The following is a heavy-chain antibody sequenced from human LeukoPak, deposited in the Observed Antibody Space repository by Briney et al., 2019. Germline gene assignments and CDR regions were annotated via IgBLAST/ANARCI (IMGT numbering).Heavy chain of an antibody. V-gene: IGHV3-9*03. CDR1: GFTFDDYA. D-gene: IGHD1-7*01. CDR3: AKDSSGTMWDAFDI. J-gene: IGHJ3*02. Sequence: HPGGSLRLSCAASGFTFDDYAMHWVRQAPGKGLEWVSGISWNSGSIGYADSVKGRFTISRDNAKNSLYLQLNSLRAEDMALYYCAKDSSGTMWDAFDIWGQGTMVTVSS. CDR2: ISWNSGSI.